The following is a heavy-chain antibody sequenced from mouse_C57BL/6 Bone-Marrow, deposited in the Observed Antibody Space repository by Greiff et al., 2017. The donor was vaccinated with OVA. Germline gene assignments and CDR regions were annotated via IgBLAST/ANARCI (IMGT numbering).Heavy chain of an antibody. CDR2: IDPSDSYT. D-gene: IGHD1-1*01. Sequence: VQLQQPGAELVRPGTSVKLSCKASGYTFTSYWMHWVKQRPGQGLEWIGVIDPSDSYTNYNQKFKGKATLTVDTSSSTAYMQLSSLTSEDSAVYYCARGTTVVVPYFDYWGQGTTLTVSS. CDR3: ARGTTVVVPYFDY. J-gene: IGHJ2*01. CDR1: GYTFTSYW. V-gene: IGHV1-59*01.